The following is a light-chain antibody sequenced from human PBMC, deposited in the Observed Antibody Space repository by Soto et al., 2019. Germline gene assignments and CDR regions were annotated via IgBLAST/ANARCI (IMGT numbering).Light chain of an antibody. J-gene: IGKJ4*01. V-gene: IGKV3-11*01. CDR2: DSY. Sequence: EVVLTQSPDTLSSSPGERATLSCRTSHSVDIYLAWYQQKPGQAPRLVIYDSYNRVTGIPTRFSGSGSGTDFTLTISSLEPEDSAVYYCQQRKYWPPLTFGGGTKVEIK. CDR3: QQRKYWPPLT. CDR1: HSVDIY.